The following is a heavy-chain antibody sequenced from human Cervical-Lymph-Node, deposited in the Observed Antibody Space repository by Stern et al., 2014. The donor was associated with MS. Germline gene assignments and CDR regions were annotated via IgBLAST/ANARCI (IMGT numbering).Heavy chain of an antibody. Sequence: QVQLVESGPGLVKPSETLSLTCAVSGDSISSYTHYWAWIRQPPGKGLEWIGSVYYSGATYYNPSLKSPVTLSVDTSKNHFSLGLNSVTAADTAVYYCAKHACTGAACPFDLWGQGTLVTVSS. CDR3: AKHACTGAACPFDL. CDR2: VYYSGAT. CDR1: GDSISSYTHY. D-gene: IGHD2-8*02. J-gene: IGHJ4*02. V-gene: IGHV4-39*01.